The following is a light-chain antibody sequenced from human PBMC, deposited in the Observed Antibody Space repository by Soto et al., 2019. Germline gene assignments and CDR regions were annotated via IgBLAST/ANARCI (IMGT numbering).Light chain of an antibody. CDR3: SSYAGSDNWV. J-gene: IGLJ3*02. V-gene: IGLV2-8*01. CDR1: SSDVGTYKY. CDR2: EVS. Sequence: QSVLTQPPSASGSPGQSVTISCTGNSSDVGTYKYVSWYQQHPGQVPKLIIYEVSKRPSGVPDRFSGSKSGNTASLTVSGLEAEDEADYYCSSYAGSDNWVFGGGTKLTVL.